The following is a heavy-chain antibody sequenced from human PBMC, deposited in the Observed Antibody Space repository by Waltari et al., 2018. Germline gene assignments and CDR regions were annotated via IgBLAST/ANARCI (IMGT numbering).Heavy chain of an antibody. CDR2: IIPILGIA. V-gene: IGHV1-69*10. CDR3: ARDRTSVVVTAIPYLYFDY. Sequence: QVQLVQSGAEVKKPGSSVKVSCKASGGTFSSDAISWVRQAPGQGLEWMGGIIPILGIANYAQKFQGRVTITADKSTSTAYMELSSLRSEDTAVYYCARDRTSVVVTAIPYLYFDYWGQGTLVTVSS. J-gene: IGHJ4*02. CDR1: GGTFSSDA. D-gene: IGHD2-21*02.